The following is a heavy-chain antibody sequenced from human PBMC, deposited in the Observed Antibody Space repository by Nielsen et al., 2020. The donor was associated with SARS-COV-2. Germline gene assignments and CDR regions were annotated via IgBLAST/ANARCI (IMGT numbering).Heavy chain of an antibody. V-gene: IGHV3-9*01. J-gene: IGHJ4*02. D-gene: IGHD5-12*01. CDR2: IGWESSIV. CDR1: GFTFSNYA. Sequence: GGSLRLSCAASGFTFSNYAMHWVRQAPGKGLEWVSGIGWESSIVGYADSVKGRFSISRDNAKSSLYLQMNSLRPEDTALYYCARPGYSGYSFDYWGQGTLVFVSS. CDR3: ARPGYSGYSFDY.